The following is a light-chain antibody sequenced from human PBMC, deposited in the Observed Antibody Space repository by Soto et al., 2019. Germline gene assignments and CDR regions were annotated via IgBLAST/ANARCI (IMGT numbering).Light chain of an antibody. CDR1: QSLSSNY. J-gene: IGKJ3*01. Sequence: EIVLTQSPGTLSLSPGERATLSCRASQSLSSNYLAWYQQKPGQAPRLLIYGASSRAASIRDRFSGSGSGTDFTLTISSLEPEDFAVYYCQHYGRSAIFTLGPGTTVDIK. CDR2: GAS. CDR3: QHYGRSAIFT. V-gene: IGKV3-20*01.